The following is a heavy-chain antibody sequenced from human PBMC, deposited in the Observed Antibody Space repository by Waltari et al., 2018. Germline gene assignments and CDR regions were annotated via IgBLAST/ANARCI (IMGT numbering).Heavy chain of an antibody. CDR2: IYYSGST. CDR3: ARVNLHLGGAPDAFDI. CDR1: GGSISSSSYY. J-gene: IGHJ3*02. D-gene: IGHD1-26*01. V-gene: IGHV4-39*07. Sequence: QLQLQESGPGLVKPSETLSLTCTVSGGSISSSSYYWGWNRPAPGKGLEWIGSIYYSGSTYYNPSLKSRVTISVDTSKNQFSLKLSSVTAADTAVYYCARVNLHLGGAPDAFDIWGQGTMVTVPS.